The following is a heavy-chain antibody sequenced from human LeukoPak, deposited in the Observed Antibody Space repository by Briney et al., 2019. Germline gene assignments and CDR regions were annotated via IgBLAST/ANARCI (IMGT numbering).Heavy chain of an antibody. CDR1: GDSITSSYYY. CDR2: IYYSGTT. Sequence: SETLSLTCSVSGDSITSSYYYWGWIRQPPGRGLEWVGSIYYSGTTYYNPSLKNRVTISLDTSKNQFSLKVTSVTAADTAVYYCARDRGTWNDDGFDYWGQGTLVTVSS. CDR3: ARDRGTWNDDGFDY. D-gene: IGHD1-1*01. J-gene: IGHJ4*02. V-gene: IGHV4-39*07.